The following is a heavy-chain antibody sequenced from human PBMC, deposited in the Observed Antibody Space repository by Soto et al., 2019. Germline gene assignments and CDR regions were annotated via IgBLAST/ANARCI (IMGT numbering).Heavy chain of an antibody. D-gene: IGHD3-3*01. CDR2: INAGNGNT. V-gene: IGHV1-3*05. J-gene: IGHJ5*02. Sequence: QVQLVQSGAEEKKPGASVKVSCKASGYTFTRYAMHWVRQAPGQRLEWMGWINAGNGNTKYSQKFQGRVTITRDTSASTAYMELSSLRSEDTAVYYCARGYDFWSGPQDPWGQGTLVTVSS. CDR3: ARGYDFWSGPQDP. CDR1: GYTFTRYA.